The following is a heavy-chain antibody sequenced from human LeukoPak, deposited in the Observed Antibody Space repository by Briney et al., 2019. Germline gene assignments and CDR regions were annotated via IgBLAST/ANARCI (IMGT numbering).Heavy chain of an antibody. V-gene: IGHV3-23*01. CDR3: ARGRSGYGPFDAFDI. D-gene: IGHD3-22*01. CDR2: ISGSGANT. CDR1: GYTFSSYA. Sequence: GGSLRLSCTASGYTFSSYAMTWVRQAPGEGLEWVSAISGSGANTYYADSVKGRFAASRDNSKDTLYLQMRSLRAEDTAVYYCARGRSGYGPFDAFDIWGHGTMVTVSS. J-gene: IGHJ3*02.